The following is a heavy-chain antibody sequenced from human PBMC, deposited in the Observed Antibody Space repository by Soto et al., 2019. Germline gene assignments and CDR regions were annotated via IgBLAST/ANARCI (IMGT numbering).Heavy chain of an antibody. CDR3: ARGSSDSYPGSRIFDF. D-gene: IGHD3-10*01. Sequence: GGSLRLSCVASGIAFRTRAMNWVREAPGEGLEWVSGITDGGGDSKYAGSVRGRFTIYRDNSKNTLYLQMNSLRADASAVYYCARGSSDSYPGSRIFDFWGRGTLVTVSS. V-gene: IGHV3-23*01. CDR2: ITDGGGDS. J-gene: IGHJ4*02. CDR1: GIAFRTRA.